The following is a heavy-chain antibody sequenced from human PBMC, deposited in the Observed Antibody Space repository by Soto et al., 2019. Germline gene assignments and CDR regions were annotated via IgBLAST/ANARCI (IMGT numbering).Heavy chain of an antibody. J-gene: IGHJ6*02. V-gene: IGHV5-51*01. D-gene: IGHD6-19*01. Sequence: GESLKISCKGSGYSFTSYWIGWVRQMPGKGLEWMGIIYPGDSDTRYSPSFQGQVTISAGKSISTAYLQWSSLKASDTAMYYCARHNIGSGWYGGASTGPLKIYYYGMDVWGQGTTVTVSS. CDR1: GYSFTSYW. CDR2: IYPGDSDT. CDR3: ARHNIGSGWYGGASTGPLKIYYYGMDV.